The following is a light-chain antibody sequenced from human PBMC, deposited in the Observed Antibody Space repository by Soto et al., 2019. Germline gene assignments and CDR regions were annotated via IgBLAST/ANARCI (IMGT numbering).Light chain of an antibody. CDR1: QSVSSY. V-gene: IGKV3-11*01. Sequence: EIVLTQSPATLSLSPGERATLSCRASQSVSSYLDWYQQKPGQAPRLLIFDASNRATGIPARFSGSGSGTDFTLTISSLEPEDSAGYYCQQRSNWPPWTFGQGTKVEIK. CDR3: QQRSNWPPWT. CDR2: DAS. J-gene: IGKJ1*01.